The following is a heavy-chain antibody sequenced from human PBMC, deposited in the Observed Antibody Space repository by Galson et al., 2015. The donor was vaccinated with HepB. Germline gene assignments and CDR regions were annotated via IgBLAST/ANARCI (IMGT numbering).Heavy chain of an antibody. J-gene: IGHJ4*02. D-gene: IGHD3-22*01. CDR2: IYYSGST. V-gene: IGHV4-30-4*01. Sequence: TLSLTCTVSGGSISSGDYYWSWIRQPPGKGLEWIGYIYYSGSTYYNPSLKSRVTISVDTSKNQFSLKLSSVTAADTAVYYCARGGYYDSSGYPYFDYWGQGTLVTVSS. CDR3: ARGGYYDSSGYPYFDY. CDR1: GGSISSGDYY.